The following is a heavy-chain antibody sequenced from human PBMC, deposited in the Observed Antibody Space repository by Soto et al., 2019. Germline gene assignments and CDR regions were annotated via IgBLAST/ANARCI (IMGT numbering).Heavy chain of an antibody. CDR1: GFTVSSNY. D-gene: IGHD3-3*01. Sequence: EVQLVESGGGLVQPGGSLRLSCAASGFTVSSNYMSWVRQAPGKGLEWVSVIYSGGSTYYADSVKGRFTISRDNSKNTLYLQMNSLRAEDTAVYYCASGNYDFWSGLLDPNDSWGQGTLVTVSS. CDR2: IYSGGST. CDR3: ASGNYDFWSGLLDPNDS. V-gene: IGHV3-66*01. J-gene: IGHJ4*02.